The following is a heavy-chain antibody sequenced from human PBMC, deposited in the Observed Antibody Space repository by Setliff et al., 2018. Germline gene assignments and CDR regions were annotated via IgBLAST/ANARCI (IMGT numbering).Heavy chain of an antibody. CDR3: ARIPASLYYFDY. V-gene: IGHV4-38-2*01. CDR1: GYSITGGYY. CDR2: IYHSGST. D-gene: IGHD2-2*01. Sequence: SETLSLTCAVSGYSITGGYYWGWIRQPPGKGLEWIGSIYHSGSTYYNPSLKSRVTISVDTSKNQFSLKLRSVTAADTAVYYCARIPASLYYFDYWGQGTLVTVSS. J-gene: IGHJ4*02.